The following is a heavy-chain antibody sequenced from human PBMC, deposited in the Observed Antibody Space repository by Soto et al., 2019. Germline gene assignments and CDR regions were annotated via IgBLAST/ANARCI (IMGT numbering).Heavy chain of an antibody. CDR3: ANWPVGG. D-gene: IGHD3-16*01. V-gene: IGHV3-74*01. J-gene: IGHJ4*02. Sequence: GGALRLSCAASVFTCSSYWMHWVRQPPGKGLEWVSRINDDGTSEAYADSVKGRFTITRDNAKNTVYLQMNSLGPEDTAVYYCANWPVGGWGRGTLVTVSS. CDR2: INDDGTSE. CDR1: VFTCSSYW.